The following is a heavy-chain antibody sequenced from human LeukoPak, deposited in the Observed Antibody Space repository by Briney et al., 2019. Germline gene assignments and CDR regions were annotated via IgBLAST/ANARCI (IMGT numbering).Heavy chain of an antibody. D-gene: IGHD1-26*01. CDR1: GFTFSSYE. V-gene: IGHV3-48*03. CDR3: ARDRVGATVNLDY. CDR2: ISSSGSTI. J-gene: IGHJ4*02. Sequence: GGSLRLSCAAPGFTFSSYEMNWVRQAPGNGLEWVSYISSSGSTIYYADSVKGRFTISRDNAKNSLYLQMNSLRAEDTAVYYCARDRVGATVNLDYWGQGTLVTVSS.